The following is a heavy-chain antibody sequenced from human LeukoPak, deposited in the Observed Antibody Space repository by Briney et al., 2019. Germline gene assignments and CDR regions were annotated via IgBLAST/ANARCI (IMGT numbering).Heavy chain of an antibody. CDR3: ARGSFYYDSSGYQYYFDY. Sequence: ASVKVSCKASGYTFASYGISWVRQAPGQGLEWMGWISTYNGNTNYAQKFQGRVTMTTDTSTDTAYMELRSLTSDDTAVYYCARGSFYYDSSGYQYYFDYWGQGTLVTVSS. CDR1: GYTFASYG. D-gene: IGHD3-22*01. V-gene: IGHV1-18*01. J-gene: IGHJ4*02. CDR2: ISTYNGNT.